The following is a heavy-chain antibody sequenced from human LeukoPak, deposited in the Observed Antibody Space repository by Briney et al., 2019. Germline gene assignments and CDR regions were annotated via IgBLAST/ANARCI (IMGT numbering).Heavy chain of an antibody. J-gene: IGHJ4*02. V-gene: IGHV1-18*01. Sequence: ASVEVSCKASGYTFFTYGVTWVRQAPGQGLEWMGWISTYNGNTIAQKFQGRVTLTTDTSTRTAYMDLRSLKSVDTAVYYCARQYGDNSGSLDHWGQGTLVTVSS. D-gene: IGHD4-23*01. CDR1: GYTFFTYG. CDR2: ISTYNGNT. CDR3: ARQYGDNSGSLDH.